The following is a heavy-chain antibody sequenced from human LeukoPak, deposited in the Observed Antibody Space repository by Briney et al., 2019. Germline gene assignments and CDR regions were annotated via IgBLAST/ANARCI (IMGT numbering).Heavy chain of an antibody. J-gene: IGHJ4*02. D-gene: IGHD1-26*01. CDR2: INSDGSVT. CDR3: VTDRYSDSAFGD. V-gene: IGHV3-74*01. Sequence: GRSLRLSCAASGITVSSYWMHWVRQAPGKGLVWVSRINSDGSVTNYADSVEGRFTISRDNAKNTLYLQMNDLRAEDTAVYYCVTDRYSDSAFGDWGQGTLVTVSS. CDR1: GITVSSYW.